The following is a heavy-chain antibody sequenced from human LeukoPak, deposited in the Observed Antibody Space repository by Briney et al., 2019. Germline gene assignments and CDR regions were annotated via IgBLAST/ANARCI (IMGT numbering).Heavy chain of an antibody. Sequence: SETLSLTCTVSGGSFSNSRYYWGWLRQPPGKGLEWIGSIYNDGNTYKNPSLRSRVTISVDTSKNQFSLNLNSVTAADTAVYYCARPDDYGASGYFEYWGQGTLVTVSS. V-gene: IGHV4-39*01. J-gene: IGHJ4*02. CDR3: ARPDDYGASGYFEY. D-gene: IGHD4-17*01. CDR1: GGSFSNSRYY. CDR2: IYNDGNT.